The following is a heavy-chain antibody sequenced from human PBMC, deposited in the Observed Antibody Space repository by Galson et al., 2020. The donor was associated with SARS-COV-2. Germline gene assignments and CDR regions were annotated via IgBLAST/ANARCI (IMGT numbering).Heavy chain of an antibody. D-gene: IGHD1-26*01. CDR3: AREWEVSAYDYFTHMDV. V-gene: IGHV3-30*15. J-gene: IGHJ6*03. Sequence: GGSLRLSCAASGFNFSTYAIHWVRQAPGKGLEWVAVISFDGNYKYYPDSLKGRFTISRDNSKNMAFLQMSSLRADDTAMYHCAREWEVSAYDYFTHMDVWGKGTAVTVSS. CDR1: GFNFSTYA. CDR2: ISFDGNYK.